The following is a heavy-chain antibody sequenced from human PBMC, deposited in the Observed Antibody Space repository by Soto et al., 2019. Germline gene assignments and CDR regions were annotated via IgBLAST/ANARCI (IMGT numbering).Heavy chain of an antibody. CDR1: GFTFSSYA. V-gene: IGHV3-30-3*01. J-gene: IGHJ4*02. CDR2: ISYDGSNK. Sequence: PGGSLRLSCAASGFTFSSYAMHWVRQAPGKGLEWVAVISYDGSNKYYADSVKGRFTISRDNSKNTLYLQMNSLRAEDTAVYYCATETYYYDSSGSSFFDYWGQGTLVTVSS. D-gene: IGHD3-22*01. CDR3: ATETYYYDSSGSSFFDY.